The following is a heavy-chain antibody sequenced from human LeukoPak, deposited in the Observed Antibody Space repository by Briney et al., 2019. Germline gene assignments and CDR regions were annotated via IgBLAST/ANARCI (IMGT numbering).Heavy chain of an antibody. CDR1: GYSITSYW. CDR3: ARHSLCGGDCYYFDY. V-gene: IGHV5-51*01. CDR2: FYPGDSDT. Sequence: GEFLKISCKGSGYSITSYWIGWVRPMPGKGLEWMGIFYPGDSDTRYSPSFQGQVTISADKSISTAYLQWSSLKASDTAMYYCARHSLCGGDCYYFDYWGQGTLVTVSS. J-gene: IGHJ4*02. D-gene: IGHD2-21*02.